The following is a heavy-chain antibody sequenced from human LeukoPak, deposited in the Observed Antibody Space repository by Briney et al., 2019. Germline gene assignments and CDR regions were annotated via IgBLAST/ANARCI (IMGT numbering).Heavy chain of an antibody. CDR2: FDPEDGET. CDR1: GSTLTELS. D-gene: IGHD3-16*01. CDR3: AIHLGAGLGAFDI. V-gene: IGHV1-24*01. J-gene: IGHJ3*02. Sequence: ASVKFSCKVSGSTLTELSMPWVRQAPGKGLEWMGGFDPEDGETIYAQKFQGRVTMTEDTSTDTAYMELSSLRSEDTAVYYCAIHLGAGLGAFDIWGQGTMVTVSS.